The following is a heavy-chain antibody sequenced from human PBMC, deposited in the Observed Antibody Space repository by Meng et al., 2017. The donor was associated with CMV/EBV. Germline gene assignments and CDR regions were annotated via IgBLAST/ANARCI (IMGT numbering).Heavy chain of an antibody. J-gene: IGHJ4*02. CDR3: ARGGDDLRN. V-gene: IGHV3-11*01. CDR2: IDSDGTNM. Sequence: LRLSCAASGFTFSDYYMTWIRQAPGKGLEWVSYIDSDGTNMRFADSVQGRFTVSRDNAKNSLYLQMNSLRAEDTAVYYCARGGDDLRNWGQGTLVTVSS. D-gene: IGHD3-10*01. CDR1: GFTFSDYY.